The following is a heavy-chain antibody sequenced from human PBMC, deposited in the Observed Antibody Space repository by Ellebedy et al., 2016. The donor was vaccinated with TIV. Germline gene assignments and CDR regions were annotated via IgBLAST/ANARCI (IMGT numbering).Heavy chain of an antibody. CDR3: TKDGSGTMNF. Sequence: PGGSLRLSCAVSGFTFSTSWMRWVRHAPGQGLEWVANMNGDGNERYYVDSVEGRFTISRANTRNSLYLQMNSLRADDTAVYYCTKDGSGTMNFWGQGTLVTVSS. CDR1: GFTFSTSW. CDR2: MNGDGNER. J-gene: IGHJ4*02. V-gene: IGHV3-7*01. D-gene: IGHD1-1*01.